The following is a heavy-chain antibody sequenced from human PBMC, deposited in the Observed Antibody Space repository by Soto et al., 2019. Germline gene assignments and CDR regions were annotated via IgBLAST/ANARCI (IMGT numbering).Heavy chain of an antibody. D-gene: IGHD3-10*01. CDR1: GFTFSSYG. CDR3: AREPSGLASGIDY. J-gene: IGHJ4*02. V-gene: IGHV3-33*01. Sequence: ESGGGVVQPGRSLRLSCAASGFTFSSYGMHWVRQAPGKGLEWVAVIWYDGSNKYYADSVKGRFTISRDNSKNTLYLQMNSLRAEDTAVYYCAREPSGLASGIDYWGQGTLVTVSS. CDR2: IWYDGSNK.